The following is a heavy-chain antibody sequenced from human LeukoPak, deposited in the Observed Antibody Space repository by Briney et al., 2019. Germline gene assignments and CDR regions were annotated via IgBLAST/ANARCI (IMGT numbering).Heavy chain of an antibody. CDR3: ARRVNWNPRDWFDP. J-gene: IGHJ5*02. CDR2: INHSGST. D-gene: IGHD1-20*01. Sequence: PSETLSLTCAVYGGSFSGYYWSWIRQPPGKGLEWIGEINHSGSTNYNPSLKSRVTISVDTSKNQFSLKLSSVTAADTAVYYCARRVNWNPRDWFDPWGQGTLVTVSS. CDR1: GGSFSGYY. V-gene: IGHV4-34*01.